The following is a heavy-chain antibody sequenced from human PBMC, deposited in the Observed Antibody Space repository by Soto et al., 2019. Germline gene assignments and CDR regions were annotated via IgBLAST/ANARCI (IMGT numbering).Heavy chain of an antibody. Sequence: SETLSLTWTVCGGSIVSGGYYWNWIRQHPGKGLEWIGYIYYSGSTYYNPSLKSRVTISIDTSKNQFSLKLSSVTAADTAVYYCAREPLTWGQGTLVTVS. CDR1: GGSIVSGGYY. CDR2: IYYSGST. V-gene: IGHV4-31*02. J-gene: IGHJ4*02. CDR3: AREPLT.